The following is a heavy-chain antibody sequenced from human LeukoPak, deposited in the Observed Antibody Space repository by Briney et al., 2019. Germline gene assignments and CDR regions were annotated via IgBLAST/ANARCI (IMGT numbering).Heavy chain of an antibody. CDR1: GGSFSGYY. V-gene: IGHV4-34*01. D-gene: IGHD3-9*01. J-gene: IGHJ6*02. CDR2: INHSGST. CDR3: ARGGSKLLRYFDWTCMDV. Sequence: SETLSLTCAVYGGSFSGYYWSWIRQPPGKGLEWIGEINHSGSTNYNPSLKSRVTISVDTSKNQFSLKLSSVTAADTAVYYCARGGSKLLRYFDWTCMDVWGQGTTVTVSS.